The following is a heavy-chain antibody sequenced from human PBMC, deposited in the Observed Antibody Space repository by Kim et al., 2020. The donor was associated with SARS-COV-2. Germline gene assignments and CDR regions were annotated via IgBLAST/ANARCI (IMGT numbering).Heavy chain of an antibody. V-gene: IGHV4-34*01. D-gene: IGHD3-10*01. CDR2: INHSGST. CDR3: ASLLWIGETH. Sequence: SETLSLTCAVYGGSFSGYYWSWIRQPPGKGMEWIGEINHSGSTNYNTSLKSRVTISVDTSKNQFYLKLSSVTAADTAVYYCASLLWIGETHWGQGTLVTV. J-gene: IGHJ4*02. CDR1: GGSFSGYY.